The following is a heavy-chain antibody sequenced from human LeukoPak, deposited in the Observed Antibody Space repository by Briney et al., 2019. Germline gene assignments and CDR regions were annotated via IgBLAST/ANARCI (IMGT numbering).Heavy chain of an antibody. J-gene: IGHJ3*02. V-gene: IGHV3-21*01. Sequence: GGSLRLSCAASGFTFSSYSMNWVRQAPGKGLEWVSSISSSSSYIYFADSVKGRFTISRDNAKNSLYLQMNSLRAEDTAVYYCARVANDAFDIWGQGTMVTVSS. CDR2: ISSSSSYI. CDR1: GFTFSSYS. CDR3: ARVANDAFDI.